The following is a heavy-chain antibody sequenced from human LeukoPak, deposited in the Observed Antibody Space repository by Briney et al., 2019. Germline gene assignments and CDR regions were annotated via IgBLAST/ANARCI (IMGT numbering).Heavy chain of an antibody. V-gene: IGHV1-18*01. Sequence: GASVKVSCKASGYTFTSYGIGWVRQAPGQGLEWMGWISAYNGNTIYAQKLQGRVTMTTDTSTSTAYMELRSLRSDDTAVYYCARVSPGDYREYWGQGTLVTVSS. CDR2: ISAYNGNT. D-gene: IGHD4-17*01. J-gene: IGHJ4*02. CDR3: ARVSPGDYREY. CDR1: GYTFTSYG.